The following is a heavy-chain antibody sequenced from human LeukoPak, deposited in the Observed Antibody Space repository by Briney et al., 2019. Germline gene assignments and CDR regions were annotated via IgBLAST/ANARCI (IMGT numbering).Heavy chain of an antibody. CDR3: ARLYGYSSSWPRGDFGY. D-gene: IGHD6-13*01. J-gene: IGHJ4*02. V-gene: IGHV1-18*01. CDR2: ISAYNGNT. Sequence: ASVKVSCKASGYTFTSYGISWVRQAPGQGLEWMGWISAYNGNTNYAQKLQGRVTMTTDTSTSTAYMELRSLRSDDTAVYYCARLYGYSSSWPRGDFGYWGQGTLVTVSS. CDR1: GYTFTSYG.